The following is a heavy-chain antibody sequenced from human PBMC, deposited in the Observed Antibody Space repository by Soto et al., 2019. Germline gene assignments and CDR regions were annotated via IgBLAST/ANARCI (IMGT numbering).Heavy chain of an antibody. CDR1: GGSISSSSYY. D-gene: IGHD3-3*01. CDR3: ARGGNFWSGYPYFDY. CDR2: IYYSGST. Sequence: ASETLSLTCTVSGGSISSSSYYWGWNRQPPGKGLEWIGSIYYSGSTYYNPSLKSRVTISVDTSKNQFSLKLSSVTAADTAVYYCARGGNFWSGYPYFDYWGQGTLVTVSS. V-gene: IGHV4-39*01. J-gene: IGHJ4*02.